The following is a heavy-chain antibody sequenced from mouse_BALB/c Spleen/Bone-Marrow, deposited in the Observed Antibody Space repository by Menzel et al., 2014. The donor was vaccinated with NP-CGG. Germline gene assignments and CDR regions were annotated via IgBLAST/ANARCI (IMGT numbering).Heavy chain of an antibody. Sequence: EVQLQQSGPELVKPGASVKISCKASGYSFTGYFMNWVMQSHGKSLEWIGRINPYNGDAFYNQKFKGKATLTVDKSSSTAHMELRSLASEDSAVYYCARSRDGWFAYWGQGTLVTVSA. CDR1: GYSFTGYF. CDR2: INPYNGDA. CDR3: ARSRDGWFAY. J-gene: IGHJ3*01. V-gene: IGHV1-20*02.